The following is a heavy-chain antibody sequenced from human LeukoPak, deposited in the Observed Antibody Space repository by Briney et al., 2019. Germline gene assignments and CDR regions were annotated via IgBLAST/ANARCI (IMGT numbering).Heavy chain of an antibody. CDR3: ARGVYIAAARYGY. CDR1: GGSISSYY. V-gene: IGHV4-59*01. J-gene: IGHJ4*02. D-gene: IGHD6-13*01. Sequence: SETLSLTCTVSGGSISSYYWSWIRQPPGKGLEWIGYIYYSGTTNYNPSLKSRVTISVDTSKNQFSLKLSSVTAADTAVYYCARGVYIAAARYGYWGQGTLVTVSS. CDR2: IYYSGTT.